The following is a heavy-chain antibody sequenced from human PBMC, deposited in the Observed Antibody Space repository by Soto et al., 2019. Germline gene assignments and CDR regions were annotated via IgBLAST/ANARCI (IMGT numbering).Heavy chain of an antibody. CDR3: AKDTSLLRPYYYYGMDV. V-gene: IGHV3-23*01. CDR1: GFTFSSYA. Sequence: EVQLLESGGGLVQPGGSLRLSCAASGFTFSSYAMCWVRQAPGKGLEWVSAISGSGGSTYYADSVKGRFTISRDNSKTTLYLQMNSLRAEDTAVYYCAKDTSLLRPYYYYGMDVWGQGTTVTVSS. CDR2: ISGSGGST. J-gene: IGHJ6*02. D-gene: IGHD3-16*01.